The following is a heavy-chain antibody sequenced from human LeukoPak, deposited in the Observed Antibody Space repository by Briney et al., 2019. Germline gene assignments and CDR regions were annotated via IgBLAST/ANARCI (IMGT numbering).Heavy chain of an antibody. CDR2: VNHEGGGI. V-gene: IGHV3-7*01. J-gene: IGHJ6*02. CDR1: GFTFSESW. CDR3: ATYINWVAGDV. D-gene: IGHD1-14*01. Sequence: GGSLRLSCAASGFTFSESWMTWVRQVPGQGLEWVAHVNHEGGGIQYVDSVKGRFTISRDNAKGSVYLQMNNLRAEDTAIYHCATYINWVAGDVWGQGTTVIVSS.